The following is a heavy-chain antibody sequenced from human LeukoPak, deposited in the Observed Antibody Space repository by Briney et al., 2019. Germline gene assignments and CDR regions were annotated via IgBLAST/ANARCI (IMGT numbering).Heavy chain of an antibody. CDR1: GYTFTGYY. Sequence: ASVKVSCKASGYTFTGYYMHWVRQAPGQGLEWMGWINPNSGGTNYAQKFQGRVTTTRDTSISTAYMELSRLRSDDTAVYYCAREWLRHYYYYGMDVWGQGTTVTVSS. CDR2: INPNSGGT. D-gene: IGHD5-12*01. CDR3: AREWLRHYYYYGMDV. J-gene: IGHJ6*02. V-gene: IGHV1-2*02.